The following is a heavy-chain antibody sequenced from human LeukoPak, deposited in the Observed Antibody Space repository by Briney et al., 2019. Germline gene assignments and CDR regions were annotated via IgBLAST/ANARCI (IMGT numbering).Heavy chain of an antibody. Sequence: SVKVSCKASGGTFSSYAISWVRQAPGQGLEWMGGIIPIFGTANYAQKFQGRVTITTDESTSTAYMELSSLRSEDTAVYYCARDLDQYSSPSVWGYWGQGTLVTVSS. CDR1: GGTFSSYA. J-gene: IGHJ4*02. CDR2: IIPIFGTA. D-gene: IGHD6-6*01. V-gene: IGHV1-69*05. CDR3: ARDLDQYSSPSVWGY.